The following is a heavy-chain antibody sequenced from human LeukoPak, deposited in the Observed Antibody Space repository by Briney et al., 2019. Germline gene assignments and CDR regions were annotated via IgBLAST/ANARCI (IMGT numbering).Heavy chain of an antibody. D-gene: IGHD3-10*01. Sequence: GGSLRLSCAASGFTFSSYEMNWVRQAPGKGLEWVATIKVDGSEKYYVDSVKGRFTISRDNVKNSLFLQMNSLRTEDTSVYYCARGHYQIELWGQGTLVTVSS. V-gene: IGHV3-7*01. CDR1: GFTFSSYE. J-gene: IGHJ4*02. CDR2: IKVDGSEK. CDR3: ARGHYQIEL.